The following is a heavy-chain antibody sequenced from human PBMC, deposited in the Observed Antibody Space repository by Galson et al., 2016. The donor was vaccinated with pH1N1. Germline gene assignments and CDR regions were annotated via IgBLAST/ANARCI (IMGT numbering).Heavy chain of an antibody. J-gene: IGHJ4*01. CDR3: ARDLDWVLFDY. V-gene: IGHV3-74*01. CDR1: GFTFSTYW. Sequence: SLRLPCAASGFTFSTYWMYCVRHGPGQGLVWVERIKYDGSTTAYDDSVKGRFTISRANAKNTLYLDMNSLRVEDTAVYHCARDLDWVLFDYWGHGTLVTVSS. D-gene: IGHD3/OR15-3a*01. CDR2: IKYDGSTT.